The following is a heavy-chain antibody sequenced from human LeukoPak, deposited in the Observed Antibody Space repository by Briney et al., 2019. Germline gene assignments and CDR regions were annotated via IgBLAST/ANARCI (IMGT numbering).Heavy chain of an antibody. V-gene: IGHV3-23*01. Sequence: GGSLRLSCAASGYTFSNYAMTWVRQAPGKGLEWVSSITGSGQTAYYADSVKGRFTASRDNSKNTLFLQMSSLRAEDTAIYYCAKEVLVVIESYFDSWGQGTFVTVSS. J-gene: IGHJ4*02. CDR1: GYTFSNYA. CDR3: AKEVLVVIESYFDS. D-gene: IGHD3-22*01. CDR2: ITGSGQTA.